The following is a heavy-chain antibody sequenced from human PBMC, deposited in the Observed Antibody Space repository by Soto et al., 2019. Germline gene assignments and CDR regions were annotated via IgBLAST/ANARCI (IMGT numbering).Heavy chain of an antibody. CDR3: ARAVTWGLDV. J-gene: IGHJ6*02. V-gene: IGHV3-48*01. D-gene: IGHD3-10*01. CDR1: GFTVSLYS. Sequence: EVQLVESGGGLVQPGGSLRLSCAASGFTVSLYSMSWVRQAPGQGLEWVSYISRSSTGIHYADSVKGRFTISRDDATKSMHLQMNRLRGGDTAVYYCARAVTWGLDVLGPGLTVSISS. CDR2: ISRSSTGI.